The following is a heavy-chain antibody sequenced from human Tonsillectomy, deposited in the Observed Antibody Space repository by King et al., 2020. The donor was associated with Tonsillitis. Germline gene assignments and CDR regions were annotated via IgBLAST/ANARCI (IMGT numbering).Heavy chain of an antibody. D-gene: IGHD4-17*01. Sequence: QLQESGPGLVKPSETLSLTCTVSGGSITSSTYYYWGWIRQPPGKGLEWIGCIYYSGSTYYNPSLKSRVTISVDTSKNQFSLRLSSVTAADTAVYYCARHTMADYGDSDDWGQGTLVTVSS. CDR2: IYYSGST. CDR1: GGSITSSTYYY. J-gene: IGHJ4*02. V-gene: IGHV4-39*01. CDR3: ARHTMADYGDSDD.